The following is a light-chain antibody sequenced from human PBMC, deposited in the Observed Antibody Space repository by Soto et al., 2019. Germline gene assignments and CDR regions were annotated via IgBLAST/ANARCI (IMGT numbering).Light chain of an antibody. CDR2: EVS. CDR1: SSDVGGYNY. Sequence: QSALTQPASVSGSPGQSITISCTGTSSDVGGYNYVSWYQQHPGKAPKLMIYEVSNRPSGVSNRFSGSKSGNTASLTISGLQAEDEAEYYCSSYTGSSIPYVFGTGTKLTVL. CDR3: SSYTGSSIPYV. J-gene: IGLJ1*01. V-gene: IGLV2-14*01.